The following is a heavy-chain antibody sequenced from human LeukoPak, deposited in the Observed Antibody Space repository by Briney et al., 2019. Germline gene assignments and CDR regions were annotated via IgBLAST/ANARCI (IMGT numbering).Heavy chain of an antibody. D-gene: IGHD1-26*01. V-gene: IGHV3-21*04. CDR3: ARVIGY. CDR2: ITSGTTYI. J-gene: IGHJ4*02. Sequence: GGSQRLSCAASGFTFSDYNMNWVRQSPEKGLEWVSSITSGTTYIYYADSVRGRFTLSRDNAKNSLYLQMNSLRAEDTAVYYCARVIGYWGQGTLVTVSS. CDR1: GFTFSDYN.